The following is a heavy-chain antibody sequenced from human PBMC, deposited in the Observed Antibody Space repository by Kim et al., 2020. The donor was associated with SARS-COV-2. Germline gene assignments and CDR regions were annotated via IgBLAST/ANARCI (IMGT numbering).Heavy chain of an antibody. CDR3: ARGGREGGYYHWFDP. CDR1: GYTFTSYY. J-gene: IGHJ5*02. Sequence: ASVKVSCKASGYTFTSYYMHWVRQAPGQGLEWMGIINPSGGSTSYAQKFQGRVTMTRDTSTSTVYMELSSLRSEDTAVYYCARGGREGGYYHWFDPWGQGTLVTVSS. V-gene: IGHV1-46*01. D-gene: IGHD3-22*01. CDR2: INPSGGST.